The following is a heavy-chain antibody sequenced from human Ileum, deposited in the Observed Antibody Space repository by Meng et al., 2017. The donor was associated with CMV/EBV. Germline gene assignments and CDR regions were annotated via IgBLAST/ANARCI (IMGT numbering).Heavy chain of an antibody. V-gene: IGHV1-2*02. CDR3: ARDWGSASYYFDY. CDR1: GYTFTGYY. D-gene: IGHD1-26*01. Sequence: CKASGYTFTGYYMHWVRQAPGQGLGWMGWINPNSGGTNYAQKFQDRVTMTRDTSISTAYMELSRLRSDDTAVYYCARDWGSASYYFDYWGQGTLVTVSS. CDR2: INPNSGGT. J-gene: IGHJ4*02.